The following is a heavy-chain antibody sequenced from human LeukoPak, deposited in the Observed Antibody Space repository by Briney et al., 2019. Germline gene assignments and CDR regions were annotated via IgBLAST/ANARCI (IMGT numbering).Heavy chain of an antibody. CDR1: GFTFSSSA. Sequence: GGSLRLSCAASGFTFSSSAMSWVRQAPGKGLEWVSNVSGSGRGENTYYADSVKGRFTISRDNSKNTLYLQMNSLRAEDTAVYYCAKADYGDYVYYFDYWGQGTLVTVSS. J-gene: IGHJ4*02. V-gene: IGHV3-23*01. D-gene: IGHD4-17*01. CDR2: VSGSGRGENT. CDR3: AKADYGDYVYYFDY.